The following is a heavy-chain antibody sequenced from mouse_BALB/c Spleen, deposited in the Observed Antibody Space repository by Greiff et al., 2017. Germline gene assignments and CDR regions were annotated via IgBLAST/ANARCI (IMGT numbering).Heavy chain of an antibody. CDR1: GFNISDSY. Sequence: DVMLVESGGGLVKPGGSLKLSCAASGFNISDSYMYWVRQTPEKRLEWVATISDGGSYTYYPDSVKGRFTISRDNAKNNLYLQMSSLKSEDTAMYYCARGDGLDYWGQGTTLTVSS. V-gene: IGHV5-4*02. J-gene: IGHJ2*01. CDR3: ARGDGLDY. CDR2: ISDGGSYT. D-gene: IGHD2-3*01.